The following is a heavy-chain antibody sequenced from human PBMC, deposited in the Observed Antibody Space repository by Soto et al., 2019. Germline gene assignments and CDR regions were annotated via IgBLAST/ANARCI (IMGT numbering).Heavy chain of an antibody. CDR2: INHTGGT. V-gene: IGHV4-34*01. CDR3: ARVPLRYSSSHNFDS. Sequence: SETLSLTCAVYGGSVNGYYWNWIRQPPGKGLEWIGEINHTGGTHYNPSLKSRVTMSVDTSKNQFSLRLSSVTAADTAIYYCARVPLRYSSSHNFDSWGQGALVTVSS. D-gene: IGHD6-19*01. CDR1: GGSVNGYY. J-gene: IGHJ4*02.